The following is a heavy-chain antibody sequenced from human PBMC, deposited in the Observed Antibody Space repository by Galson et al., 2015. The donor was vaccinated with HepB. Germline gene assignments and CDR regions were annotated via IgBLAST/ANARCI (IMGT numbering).Heavy chain of an antibody. V-gene: IGHV3-23*01. D-gene: IGHD5-18*01. J-gene: IGHJ4*02. Sequence: SLRLSCAASGFTFSTSDMSWVRQAPGKGLEWVSFIRGSDGSTYYADAVKGRFTISRDNSRNTLYLQMNSLRGEDTAVYYCAIGGWLAWWGQGTLVTVSS. CDR3: AIGGWLAW. CDR1: GFTFSTSD. CDR2: IRGSDGST.